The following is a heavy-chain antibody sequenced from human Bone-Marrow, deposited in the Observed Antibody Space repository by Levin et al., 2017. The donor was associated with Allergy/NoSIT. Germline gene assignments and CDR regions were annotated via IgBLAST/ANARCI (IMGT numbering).Heavy chain of an antibody. Sequence: GESLKISCAASGFTFSDYWMNWVRQAPGKGLEWVANINQDGSEKYYVDSVKGRFTISRDNAKNSLYLQMNSLRADDTAIYYCARDGVEPGVYFDYWGQGTLVTVSS. CDR1: GFTFSDYW. J-gene: IGHJ4*02. D-gene: IGHD2-2*01. CDR3: ARDGVEPGVYFDY. CDR2: INQDGSEK. V-gene: IGHV3-7*01.